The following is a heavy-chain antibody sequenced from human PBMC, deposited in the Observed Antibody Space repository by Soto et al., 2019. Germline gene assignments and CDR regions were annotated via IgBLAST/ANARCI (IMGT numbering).Heavy chain of an antibody. D-gene: IGHD6-19*01. CDR2: IIPIFGTA. CDR1: GGTFSSYA. J-gene: IGHJ4*02. CDR3: ARDHAAVAGTSAFDY. Sequence: QVQLVQSGAEVKKPGSSVKVSCKASGGTFSSYAISWVRQAPGQGLEWVGGIIPIFGTANYAQKFQGRVTITADESTSTAYMELSSLRSEDTAVYYCARDHAAVAGTSAFDYWGQGTLVTVSS. V-gene: IGHV1-69*01.